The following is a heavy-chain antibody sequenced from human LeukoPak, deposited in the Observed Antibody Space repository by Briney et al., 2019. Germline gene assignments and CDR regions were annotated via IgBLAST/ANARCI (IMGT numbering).Heavy chain of an antibody. CDR1: GYTFPSYD. Sequence: ASVKVSCKASGYTFPSYDINWVRQATGQGLEWMGWMNPNSGNTGYAQKFQGRVTMTRNTSISTAYMELSSLRSEDTAVYYCARETGYYGSGSYYIFWGQGTLVTVSS. J-gene: IGHJ4*02. D-gene: IGHD3-10*01. CDR3: ARETGYYGSGSYYIF. V-gene: IGHV1-8*01. CDR2: MNPNSGNT.